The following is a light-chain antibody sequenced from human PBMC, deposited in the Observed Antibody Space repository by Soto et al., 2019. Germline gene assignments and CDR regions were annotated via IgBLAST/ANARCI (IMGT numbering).Light chain of an antibody. CDR2: GAS. CDR1: QTISSW. J-gene: IGKJ5*01. V-gene: IGKV1-39*01. Sequence: DIQMTQSPSTLSGSVGDRVTITCRASQTISSWLAWYQQKPGEAPTLLIYGASSLQSGVPSRFSGSGSGTDFTLAINSLQPEDFATYYCQQSSRAPITFGQGTRLENK. CDR3: QQSSRAPIT.